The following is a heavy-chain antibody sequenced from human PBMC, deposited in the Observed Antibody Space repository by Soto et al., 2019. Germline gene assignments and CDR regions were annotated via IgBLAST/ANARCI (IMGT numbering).Heavy chain of an antibody. V-gene: IGHV3-21*01. CDR1: GFTFSSYS. CDR2: ISSSSSYI. Sequence: PRGSLRLSCAASGFTFSSYSMNWVRQAPGKGLEWVSSISSSSSYIYYADSVKGRFTISRDNAKNSLYLQMNSLRAEDTAAYYCARDPGSNFPAVPPYSSDYWGQGPLVTVSS. J-gene: IGHJ4*02. CDR3: ARDPGSNFPAVPPYSSDY. D-gene: IGHD2-2*01.